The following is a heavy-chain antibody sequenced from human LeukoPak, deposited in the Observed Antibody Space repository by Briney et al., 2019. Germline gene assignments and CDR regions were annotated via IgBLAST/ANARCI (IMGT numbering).Heavy chain of an antibody. CDR1: GGSISSYY. CDR2: IYYSGST. Sequence: SETLSLTCTVSGGSISSYYWSWIRQPPGKGLEWIGYIYYSGSTYYNPSLKSRVTISVDTSKNQFSLKLSSVTAADTAVYYCARAAHPRLALFDYWGQGTLVTVSS. J-gene: IGHJ4*02. CDR3: ARAAHPRLALFDY. D-gene: IGHD5-12*01. V-gene: IGHV4-59*12.